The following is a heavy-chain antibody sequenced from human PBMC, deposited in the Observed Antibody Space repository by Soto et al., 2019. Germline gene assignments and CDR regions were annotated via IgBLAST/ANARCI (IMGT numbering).Heavy chain of an antibody. CDR2: ISSSSSYT. V-gene: IGHV3-11*06. CDR1: GFTFSDYY. J-gene: IGHJ6*02. D-gene: IGHD2-2*02. CDR3: ARDRPDIVVVPAAIVGYYYYGMDV. Sequence: PGGSLRLSCAASGFTFSDYYMSWIRQAPGKGLEWVSYISSSSSYTNYADSVKGRFTISRDNAKNSLYLQMNSLRAEDTAVYYCARDRPDIVVVPAAIVGYYYYGMDVWGQGTTVTVSS.